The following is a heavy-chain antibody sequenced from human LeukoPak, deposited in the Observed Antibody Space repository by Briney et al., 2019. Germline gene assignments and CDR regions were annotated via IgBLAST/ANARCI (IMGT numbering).Heavy chain of an antibody. CDR3: ARSTVTPIYYYYYYMDV. CDR1: GFTFSSYW. V-gene: IGHV3-7*01. J-gene: IGHJ6*03. CDR2: IKQDGSEK. D-gene: IGHD4-11*01. Sequence: QAGGSLRLSCAASGFTFSSYWMSWVRQAPGKGLEWVANIKQDGSEKYYVDSVKGRFTISRDNAKNSLYLQMNSLRAEDTAVYYCARSTVTPIYYYYYYMDVWGKGTTVTVSS.